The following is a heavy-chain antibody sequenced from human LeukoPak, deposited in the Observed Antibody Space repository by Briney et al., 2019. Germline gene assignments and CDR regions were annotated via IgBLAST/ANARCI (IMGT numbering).Heavy chain of an antibody. J-gene: IGHJ6*02. V-gene: IGHV1-69*13. D-gene: IGHD5-18*01. Sequence: SVRVSCKASGGTFSSYAISWVRQAPGQGLEWMGGIIPIFGTANYAQKFQGRVTITANESTSTAYMELSSLRSEDTAVYYCARGGYSYTFGVTPHYYYYGMDVWGQGTTVTVSS. CDR2: IIPIFGTA. CDR1: GGTFSSYA. CDR3: ARGGYSYTFGVTPHYYYYGMDV.